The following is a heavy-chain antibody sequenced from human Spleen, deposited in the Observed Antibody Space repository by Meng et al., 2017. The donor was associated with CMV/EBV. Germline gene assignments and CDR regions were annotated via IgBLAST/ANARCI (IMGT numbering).Heavy chain of an antibody. CDR1: GFTFSSYG. CDR2: IRYDGSNK. D-gene: IGHD4-17*01. Sequence: GESLKISCAASGFTFSSYGMHWVRQAPGKGLEWVAFIRYDGSNKYYADSVKGRFTISRDNSKNTLYLQMNSLRAEDTAVYYCANGREDGDYDHYYFDYWGQGTLVTVSS. V-gene: IGHV3-30*02. J-gene: IGHJ4*02. CDR3: ANGREDGDYDHYYFDY.